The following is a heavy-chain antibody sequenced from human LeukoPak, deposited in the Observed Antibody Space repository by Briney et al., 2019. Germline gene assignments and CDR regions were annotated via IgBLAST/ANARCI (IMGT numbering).Heavy chain of an antibody. V-gene: IGHV3-23*01. CDR1: GFNFSSSA. CDR2: ISGSGTTT. Sequence: GGSLRLSCAASGFNFSSSAMSWVRQAAGKGLEWVSAISGSGTTTYYADSVKGRFTISRDNSKNTLYLQMNSLRAEDTAVYYCARDGDLGVVVAATTFDYWGQGTLVTVSS. CDR3: ARDGDLGVVVAATTFDY. D-gene: IGHD2-15*01. J-gene: IGHJ4*02.